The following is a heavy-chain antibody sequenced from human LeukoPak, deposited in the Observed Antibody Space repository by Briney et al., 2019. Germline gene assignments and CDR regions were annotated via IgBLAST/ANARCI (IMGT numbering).Heavy chain of an antibody. J-gene: IGHJ4*02. CDR3: ASAGSSGYSPPVGY. V-gene: IGHV4-34*01. D-gene: IGHD3-22*01. CDR1: GGSFSGYY. Sequence: SSETLSLTCAVYGGSFSGYYWSWIRQPPGKGLEWIGEINHSGSTNYNPSLKSRVTISVDTSKNQFSLKLSSVTAADTAVYYCASAGSSGYSPPVGYWGQGTLVTVSS. CDR2: INHSGST.